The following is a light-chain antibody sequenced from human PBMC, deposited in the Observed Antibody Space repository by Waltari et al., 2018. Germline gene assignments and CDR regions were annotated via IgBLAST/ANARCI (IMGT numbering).Light chain of an antibody. J-gene: IGKJ2*01. CDR3: QQSYTAPYT. V-gene: IGKV1-39*01. Sequence: DIQMTQSPSSLSASVGDRITITCRASESSGKYLNWYQQRPGKAPQLLIYAASNLQSGAPSRFSGSGPGTAFTLTISSLRPEDSATYYCQQSYTAPYTFGQGTHLEVK. CDR2: AAS. CDR1: ESSGKY.